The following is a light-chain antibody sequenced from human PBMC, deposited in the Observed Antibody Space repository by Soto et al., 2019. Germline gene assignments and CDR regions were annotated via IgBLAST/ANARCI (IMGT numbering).Light chain of an antibody. CDR1: LSVSSY. J-gene: IGKJ5*01. Sequence: EILLTQSPTPLSFSPGERATLSCRASLSVSSYLAWYQQRPGQAPRLLIYDASDSATGIPARFSGSGSGTDFTLTIRRLEPEEFAVYYCQQYVSSSTFGQGTRLEIK. V-gene: IGKV3-11*01. CDR2: DAS. CDR3: QQYVSSST.